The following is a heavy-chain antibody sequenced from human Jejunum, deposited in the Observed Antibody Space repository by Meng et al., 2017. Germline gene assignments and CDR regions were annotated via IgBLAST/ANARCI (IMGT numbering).Heavy chain of an antibody. CDR2: IYYDGNT. D-gene: IGHD5-18*01. V-gene: IGHV4-30-4*01. J-gene: IGHJ4*02. CDR3: AREVYLDTAMIIDS. Sequence: QVQLQESGAGLVKTSQTLSLTCTVSGGSLARVSHQWTWIRQPPGKGLEYIGYIYYDGNTNYSPSLKSRVSISIDTSKNQFSLRLNSVTAADTAVYYCAREVYLDTAMIIDSWGPGTLVTVSS. CDR1: GGSLARVSHQ.